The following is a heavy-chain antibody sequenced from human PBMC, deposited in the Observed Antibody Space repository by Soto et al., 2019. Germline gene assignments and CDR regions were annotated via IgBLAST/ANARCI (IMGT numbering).Heavy chain of an antibody. CDR1: GFSLSNARMG. D-gene: IGHD3-9*01. V-gene: IGHV2-26*01. CDR2: IFSNDEK. J-gene: IGHJ4*02. CDR3: ARILRRGYFDWYPFDY. Sequence: ESGPTLVNPTATLTLTCTVSGFSLSNARMGVIWIRQPPGKALEWLAHIFSNDEKSYSTSLKSRLAISKDTSKSQVVLTMTNMDPVDTATYYCARILRRGYFDWYPFDYWGQGTLVTVAS.